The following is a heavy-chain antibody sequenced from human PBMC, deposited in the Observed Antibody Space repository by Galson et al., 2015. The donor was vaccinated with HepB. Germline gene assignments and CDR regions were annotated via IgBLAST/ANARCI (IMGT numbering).Heavy chain of an antibody. D-gene: IGHD3-22*01. CDR1: GFTFSSYG. V-gene: IGHV3-30*18. J-gene: IGHJ4*02. CDR2: ISYDGSNK. CDR3: AKGSIYYYDLFDY. Sequence: SLRLSCAASGFTFSSYGMHWVRQAPGKGLEWVAVISYDGSNKYYADSVKGRLTISRDNSKNTLYLQMNSLRAEDTAVYYCAKGSIYYYDLFDYWGQGTLVTVSS.